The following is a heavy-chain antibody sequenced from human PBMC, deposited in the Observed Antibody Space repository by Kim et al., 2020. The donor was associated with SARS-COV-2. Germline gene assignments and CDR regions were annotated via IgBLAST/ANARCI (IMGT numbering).Heavy chain of an antibody. V-gene: IGHV3-21*01. D-gene: IGHD2-2*01. J-gene: IGHJ4*02. CDR1: GFTFSGYS. Sequence: GGSLRLSCAASGFTFSGYSMNWVRQAPGKGLEWVSSISSSSSYIYYGDSVKGRFTISRDNAKNSLYLQINSLGAEDTAVYFCARGTPCLVAAARTHTPMDYWGQGTLVTVSA. CDR3: ARGTPCLVAAARTHTPMDY. CDR2: ISSSSSYI.